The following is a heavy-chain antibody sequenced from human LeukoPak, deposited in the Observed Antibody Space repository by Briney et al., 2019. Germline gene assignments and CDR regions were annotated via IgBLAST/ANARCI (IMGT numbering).Heavy chain of an antibody. Sequence: ASVNVSCKVSGYTLTELSMHWVRQAPGKGLEWMGGFDPEDGETIYAQKFQGRVTMTEDTSTDTAYMELSSLRSEDTAVYYCVRAHETHTAMVTFDYWGQGTLVTVSS. J-gene: IGHJ4*02. V-gene: IGHV1-24*01. CDR2: FDPEDGET. CDR3: VRAHETHTAMVTFDY. CDR1: GYTLTELS. D-gene: IGHD5-18*01.